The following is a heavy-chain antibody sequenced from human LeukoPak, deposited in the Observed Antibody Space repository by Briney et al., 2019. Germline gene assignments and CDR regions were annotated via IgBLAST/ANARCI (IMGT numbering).Heavy chain of an antibody. CDR3: ASTSSSSGDYYYYMDV. Sequence: SETLSLTCTVSGGSISSYYWSWIRQPPGKGLEWIGYIYYSGSTNYNPSLKSRVTISVDTSKNQFSLKLSSVTAADTAVYYCASTSSSSGDYYYYMDVWGKGTTVTVSS. D-gene: IGHD6-6*01. J-gene: IGHJ6*03. V-gene: IGHV4-59*01. CDR1: GGSISSYY. CDR2: IYYSGST.